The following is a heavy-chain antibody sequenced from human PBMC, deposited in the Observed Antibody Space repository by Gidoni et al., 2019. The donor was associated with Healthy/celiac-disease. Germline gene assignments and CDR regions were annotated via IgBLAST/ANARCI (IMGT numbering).Heavy chain of an antibody. CDR3: AKDSRDYDFWSGYSMDY. Sequence: QVKLVESGGGVVQPGRYLRLSCAAYGFTFSSYGMHWVRQAPGKGLEWVAVISYDGSNKYYADSVKGRFTISRDNSKNTLYLQMNSLRAEDTAVYYCAKDSRDYDFWSGYSMDYWGQGTLVTVSS. J-gene: IGHJ4*02. V-gene: IGHV3-30*18. D-gene: IGHD3-3*01. CDR1: GFTFSSYG. CDR2: ISYDGSNK.